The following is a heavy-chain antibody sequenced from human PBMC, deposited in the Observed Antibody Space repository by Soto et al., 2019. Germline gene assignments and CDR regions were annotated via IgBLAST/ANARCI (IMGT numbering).Heavy chain of an antibody. Sequence: SETLSITCAVSGYSISSSSYYGCWMLQPPGKGLEWIGSIYYIGSTYYNPSPKSRVTISVDTSKNQFSLKLSSVTAADTAVYYCARLITYSSSRVETRTYFDYWGQGTLVTVSS. D-gene: IGHD6-13*01. J-gene: IGHJ4*02. CDR3: ARLITYSSSRVETRTYFDY. V-gene: IGHV4-39*01. CDR1: GYSISSSSYY. CDR2: IYYIGST.